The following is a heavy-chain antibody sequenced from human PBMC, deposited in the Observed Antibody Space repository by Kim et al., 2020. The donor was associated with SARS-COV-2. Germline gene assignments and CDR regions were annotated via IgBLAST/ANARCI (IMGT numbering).Heavy chain of an antibody. CDR2: ISSSGSTI. Sequence: GGSLRLSCAASGFTFSSYEMNWVRQAPGKGLEWVSYISSSGSTIYHADSVKGRFTISRDNAKNSLYLQMNSLRAEDTAVYYCARACSGGTCYDAFHIWGQGTMLTVSS. V-gene: IGHV3-48*03. J-gene: IGHJ3*02. D-gene: IGHD2-15*01. CDR1: GFTFSSYE. CDR3: ARACSGGTCYDAFHI.